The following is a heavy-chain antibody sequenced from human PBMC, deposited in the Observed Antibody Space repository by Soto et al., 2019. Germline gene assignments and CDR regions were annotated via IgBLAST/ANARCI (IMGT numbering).Heavy chain of an antibody. Sequence: TLSLTCTVSGGSISSYYWSWIRQPPGKGLEWIGYIYYSGSTNYNPSLKSRVTISVDTSKNQFSLKLSSVTAADTAVYYCARVYDFWSGYYPNYYYYYYMDVWGKGTTVTVSS. V-gene: IGHV4-59*01. CDR3: ARVYDFWSGYYPNYYYYYYMDV. CDR2: IYYSGST. J-gene: IGHJ6*03. CDR1: GGSISSYY. D-gene: IGHD3-3*01.